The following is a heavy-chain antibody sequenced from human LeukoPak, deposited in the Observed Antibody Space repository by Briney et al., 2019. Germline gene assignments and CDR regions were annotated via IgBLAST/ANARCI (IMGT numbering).Heavy chain of an antibody. D-gene: IGHD3-22*01. CDR2: IYTSGTT. V-gene: IGHV4-4*09. CDR1: GGSFSGYY. J-gene: IGHJ3*01. Sequence: SETLSLTCAVYGGSFSGYYGSWIRQSRGKGLEGIGYIYTSGTTTYHPSLKRRATISGDTSKRRFSLKLSYVTAADMAVYYCAGGFYDSNGFYYDAFDVWGQGTMVTVSS. CDR3: AGGFYDSNGFYYDAFDV.